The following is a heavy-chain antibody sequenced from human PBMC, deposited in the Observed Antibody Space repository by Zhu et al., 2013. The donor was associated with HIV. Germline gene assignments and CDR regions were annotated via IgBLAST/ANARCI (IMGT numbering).Heavy chain of an antibody. CDR2: INPNSGGT. Sequence: QVQLVQSGAEVKKPGASVKVSCKASGYTFTGYYMHWVRQAPGQGLEWMGWINPNSGGTNYAQKFQGWVTMTRDTSISTAYMELSRLRSDDTAVYYCARSSRXGMYDSSGYHAIYYGMDVWGQGTTVTVSS. J-gene: IGHJ6*02. CDR3: ARSSRXGMYDSSGYHAIYYGMDV. CDR1: GYTFTGYY. D-gene: IGHD3-22*01. V-gene: IGHV1-2*04.